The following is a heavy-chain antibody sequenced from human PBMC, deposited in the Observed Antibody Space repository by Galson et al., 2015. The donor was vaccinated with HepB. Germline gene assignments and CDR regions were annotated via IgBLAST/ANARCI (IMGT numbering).Heavy chain of an antibody. CDR2: IDWDDDK. J-gene: IGHJ6*02. Sequence: PALVKPTQTLTLTCTFSGFSLSTSGMCVSWIRQPPGKALEWLARIDWDDDKYYSSSLKTRLTISKDTSKNQVVLTMTNMDPVDTATYYCARGHVTVAGTWRGYYYYGMDVWGQGTTVTVSS. CDR1: GFSLSTSGMC. CDR3: ARGHVTVAGTWRGYYYYGMDV. D-gene: IGHD6-19*01. V-gene: IGHV2-70*11.